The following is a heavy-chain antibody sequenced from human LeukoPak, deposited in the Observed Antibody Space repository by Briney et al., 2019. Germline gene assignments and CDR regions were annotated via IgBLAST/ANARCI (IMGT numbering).Heavy chain of an antibody. CDR3: ARVPRYYYYMDV. Sequence: SETLSLTCTISGGSISSNYWGWVRQPPGKGLEYIGYIYQSGNNNYNPSLKSRVTISVDTSKNQFSLKLSSVTAADTAVYYCARVPRYYYYMDVWGKGTTVTVSS. CDR1: GGSISSNY. CDR2: IYQSGNN. V-gene: IGHV4-59*08. J-gene: IGHJ6*03.